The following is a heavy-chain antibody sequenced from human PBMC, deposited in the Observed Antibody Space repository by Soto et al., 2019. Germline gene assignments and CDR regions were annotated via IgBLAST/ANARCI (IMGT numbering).Heavy chain of an antibody. CDR2: IGICGDT. J-gene: IGHJ6*02. D-gene: IGHD3-10*01. CDR1: GFTLSNHD. Sequence: EVQLVESGGGLVQPGGSLRLSCAASGFTLSNHDMYWVRQGKGKGLEWVSAIGICGDTYYPGSVKGRFTISRQNSRNSLYSQMNNLRAGDTAVYYCARGPGSPRYYNGMDVWGQGATVTVSS. CDR3: ARGPGSPRYYNGMDV. V-gene: IGHV3-13*01.